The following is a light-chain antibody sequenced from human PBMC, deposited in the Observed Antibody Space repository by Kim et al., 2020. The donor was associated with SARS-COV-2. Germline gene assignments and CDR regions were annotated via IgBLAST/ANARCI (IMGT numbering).Light chain of an antibody. CDR2: QDN. Sequence: QGQTAGITGSGYKLGDKYVSWYQQKPGQSPVVVIYQDNKRPSGIPERFSGSNSGNTATLTISGTQAMDEADYYCQAWDSSTHNYVFGAGTKVTVL. V-gene: IGLV3-1*01. J-gene: IGLJ1*01. CDR3: QAWDSSTHNYV. CDR1: KLGDKY.